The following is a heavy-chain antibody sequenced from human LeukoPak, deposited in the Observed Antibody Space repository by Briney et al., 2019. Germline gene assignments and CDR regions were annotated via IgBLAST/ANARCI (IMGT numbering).Heavy chain of an antibody. CDR1: GGSFSGYY. Sequence: SETLSLTCAVYGGSFSGYYWSWIRQPPGKGLEWIGEINHSGSTNYNPSLKSRVTISADTSKNQFSLKLSSVTAADTAVYYCASLSGYYDYWGQGTLVTVSS. J-gene: IGHJ4*02. V-gene: IGHV4-34*01. CDR2: INHSGST. CDR3: ASLSGYYDY. D-gene: IGHD3-22*01.